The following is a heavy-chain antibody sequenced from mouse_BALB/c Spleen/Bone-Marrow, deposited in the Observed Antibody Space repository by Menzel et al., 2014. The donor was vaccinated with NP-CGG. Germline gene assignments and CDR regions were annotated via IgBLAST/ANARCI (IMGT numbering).Heavy chain of an antibody. D-gene: IGHD4-1*01. V-gene: IGHV5-17*02. CDR1: GFTFSSFG. Sequence: EVQVVESGRGLVQPGGSRKLSCAASGFTFSSFGMHWVRQAPEKGLEWVAYISSGSSTIFHADTVKGRFTVSRDNPKNTLFLQMTSLRSEDTAMYYCTRGGNWDDFDYWGQGTTLTVSS. CDR2: ISSGSSTI. J-gene: IGHJ2*01. CDR3: TRGGNWDDFDY.